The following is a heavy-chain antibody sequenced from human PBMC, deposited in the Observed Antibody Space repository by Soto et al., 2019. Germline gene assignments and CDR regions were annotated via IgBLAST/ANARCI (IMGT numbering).Heavy chain of an antibody. D-gene: IGHD2-2*01. J-gene: IGHJ4*02. Sequence: GGSLRLSCAASGFTFSNYAMSWVRQAPGKGPEWVSGISGGDYRAYYADSVKGRFTISRDSSKSTLYLQMNSLRPEDTAVYYCAKEVAPIGTPCFDNWGQGTLVTVSS. CDR2: ISGGDYRA. CDR1: GFTFSNYA. V-gene: IGHV3-23*01. CDR3: AKEVAPIGTPCFDN.